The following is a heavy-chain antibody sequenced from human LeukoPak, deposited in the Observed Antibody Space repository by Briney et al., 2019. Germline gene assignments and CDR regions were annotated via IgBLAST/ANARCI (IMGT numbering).Heavy chain of an antibody. CDR1: GFNLSSSW. CDR3: AKQGAYCFDC. J-gene: IGHJ4*02. V-gene: IGHV3-7*01. CDR2: IKPDGSEQ. Sequence: GGSLRLSCVASGFNLSSSWMSWVRRAPGKGPDYVATIKPDGSEQYYVGSAKGRFTISKDSAKNSLYLQMNSLRGEDTAMYYCAKQGAYCFDCWGQGTLVTVSS.